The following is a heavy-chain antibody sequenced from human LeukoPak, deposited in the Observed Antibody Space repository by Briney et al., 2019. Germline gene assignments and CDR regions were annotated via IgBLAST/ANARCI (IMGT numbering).Heavy chain of an antibody. Sequence: SETLSLTCTVSGGPMSSYYWTWIRQPAGKGLEWIGRMYTSGSTNHNPSLKSRVTMSIDTSKKQFSLRLHSVTAADTAVYYCATYDQQLAFDNWGQGTLVTVSS. V-gene: IGHV4-4*07. J-gene: IGHJ4*02. CDR2: MYTSGST. CDR1: GGPMSSYY. D-gene: IGHD6-13*01. CDR3: ATYDQQLAFDN.